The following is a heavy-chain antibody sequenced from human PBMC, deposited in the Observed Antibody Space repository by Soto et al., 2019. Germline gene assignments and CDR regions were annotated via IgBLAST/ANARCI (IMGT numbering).Heavy chain of an antibody. D-gene: IGHD3-9*01. Sequence: SVKVSFKASGGTFSSYAISWVRQAPGQGLEWMGGIIPIFGTANYAQKFQGRVTITADESTSTAYMELSSLRSEDTAVYYCAETRIRYFDWLFLDAFDIWGQGTMVTVS. J-gene: IGHJ3*02. CDR2: IIPIFGTA. CDR3: AETRIRYFDWLFLDAFDI. CDR1: GGTFSSYA. V-gene: IGHV1-69*13.